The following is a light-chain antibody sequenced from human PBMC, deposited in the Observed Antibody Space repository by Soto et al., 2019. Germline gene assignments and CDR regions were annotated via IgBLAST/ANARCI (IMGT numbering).Light chain of an antibody. CDR2: EVN. J-gene: IGLJ2*01. Sequence: QSALTKPPSASGSPGQSVTISCTGTSSDVGGYNYVSWYQQHPGKVPKLMIFEVNKRPSGVPDRFSGSKSGNTASLTVSGLQAEDEADYYCSSYAGSNIIFGGGTKVTVL. V-gene: IGLV2-8*01. CDR1: SSDVGGYNY. CDR3: SSYAGSNII.